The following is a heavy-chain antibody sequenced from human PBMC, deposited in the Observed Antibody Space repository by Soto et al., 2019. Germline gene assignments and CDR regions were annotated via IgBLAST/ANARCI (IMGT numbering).Heavy chain of an antibody. CDR2: IVVGSDNT. V-gene: IGHV1-58*01. J-gene: IGHJ6*02. CDR1: GFTFSSSA. CDR3: AADRVSPSTSYGKDV. Sequence: SVKVSCKASGFTFSSSAVQWVRQARGQRLEWIGWIVVGSDNTLYAPNFRERVTITRDTSTNTAYMELSSLRSEDTAVYYCAADRVSPSTSYGKDVWGQGTTVTVSS.